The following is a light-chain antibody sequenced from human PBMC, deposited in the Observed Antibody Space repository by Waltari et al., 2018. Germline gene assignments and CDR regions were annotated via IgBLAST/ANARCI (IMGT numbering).Light chain of an antibody. CDR2: DVS. CDR1: SSDVGAYNY. CDR3: SSFTSSSTVL. J-gene: IGLJ2*01. V-gene: IGLV2-14*03. Sequence: QSALTQAASVSGSPGQSITISCTGTSSDVGAYNYASWYQQHPGKAPKLMIYDVSNRPSGVSNRFSGSKSGNTASLTISGLQAEDEADYYCSSFTSSSTVLFGGGTRLSVL.